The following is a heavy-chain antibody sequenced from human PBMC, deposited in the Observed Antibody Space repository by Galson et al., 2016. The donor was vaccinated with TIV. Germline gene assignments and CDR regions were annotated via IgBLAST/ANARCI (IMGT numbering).Heavy chain of an antibody. CDR1: GYSFTSYG. CDR2: ISNYNVNT. D-gene: IGHD2-15*01. V-gene: IGHV1-18*01. Sequence: QSGAEVKKPGASVKVSCKASGYSFTSYGITWVRQAPGQGLAWMGWISNYNVNTKYAQKFQGRVTLTTDTSTSTAYMELRSLRSDDTAVYFCARGRAADPAFDFWGQGTMVTVSS. J-gene: IGHJ3*01. CDR3: ARGRAADPAFDF.